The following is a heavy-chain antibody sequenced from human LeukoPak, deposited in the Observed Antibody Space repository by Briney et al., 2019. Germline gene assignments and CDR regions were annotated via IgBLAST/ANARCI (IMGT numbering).Heavy chain of an antibody. J-gene: IGHJ3*02. V-gene: IGHV4-30-4*08. CDR2: IYYSGST. CDR3: ARSPTPYCCSTSCLDNAFDI. Sequence: PSETLSLTCTVSGGSISSGDYYWSWIRQPPGKGLEWIGYIYYSGSTYYNPSLKSRVTISVDTSKNQFSLKLSSVTAADTAVYYCARSPTPYCCSTSCLDNAFDIWGQGTMVTVSS. CDR1: GGSISSGDYY. D-gene: IGHD2-2*01.